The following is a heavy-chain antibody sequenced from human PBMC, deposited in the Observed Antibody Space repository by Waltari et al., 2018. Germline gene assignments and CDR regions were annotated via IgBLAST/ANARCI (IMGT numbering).Heavy chain of an antibody. Sequence: QITFKESGPTLVKPTQTLTLTCACYGFAVDSNGVGVEWVRQPPGKALEWLATIYWDDDKNYSPSLASRLTITKDTSKNEVVLTMTNVDSLDTATYFCAHSRSGYSSGCPDYWGQGTLVSVSS. V-gene: IGHV2-5*02. CDR3: AHSRSGYSSGCPDY. J-gene: IGHJ4*02. CDR1: GFAVDSNGVG. D-gene: IGHD6-19*01. CDR2: IYWDDDK.